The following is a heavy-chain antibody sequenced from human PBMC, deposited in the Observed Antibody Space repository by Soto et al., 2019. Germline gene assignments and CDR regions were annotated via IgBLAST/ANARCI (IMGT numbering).Heavy chain of an antibody. CDR3: ARELGGYDYLYYYYYMDV. CDR1: GDIFDSLT. CDR2: IIPVLGMA. Sequence: QVQLVQSGAEMKKPGSSVKVSCQASGDIFDSLTINWVRQAPGQGLEWMGRIIPVLGMANYAQKFQGRVTIIADKSTSTVYMELSSLTSEDTAVYYCARELGGYDYLYYYYYMDVWGGGTTVTVSS. D-gene: IGHD5-12*01. V-gene: IGHV1-69*08. J-gene: IGHJ6*03.